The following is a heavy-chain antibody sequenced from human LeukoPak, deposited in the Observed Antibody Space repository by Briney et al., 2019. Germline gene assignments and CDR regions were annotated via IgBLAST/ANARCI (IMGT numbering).Heavy chain of an antibody. V-gene: IGHV3-48*03. CDR1: GFTFSSYE. Sequence: GGSLRLSCAASGFTFSSYEMNWVRQAPGKRLDWVSYISSSGSTIYYADSVKGRFTISRDNAKNSLYLQMNSLRAEDTAVYYCAREWLADAFDIWGQGTMVTVSS. CDR2: ISSSGSTI. D-gene: IGHD6-19*01. J-gene: IGHJ3*02. CDR3: AREWLADAFDI.